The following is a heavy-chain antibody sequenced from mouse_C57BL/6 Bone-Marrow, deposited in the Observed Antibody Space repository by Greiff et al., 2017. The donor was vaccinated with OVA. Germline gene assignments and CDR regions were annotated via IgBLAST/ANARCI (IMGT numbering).Heavy chain of an antibody. Sequence: EVQLQESGGDLVKPGGSLKLSCAASGFTFSSYGMSWVRQTPDKRLEWVATISSGGSYTYYPDSVKGRFTISRDNAKNTLYLQMSSLKSEDTAMYYCARHVTTTFAYWGQGTLVTVSA. CDR2: ISSGGSYT. D-gene: IGHD1-1*01. CDR3: ARHVTTTFAY. CDR1: GFTFSSYG. J-gene: IGHJ3*01. V-gene: IGHV5-6*01.